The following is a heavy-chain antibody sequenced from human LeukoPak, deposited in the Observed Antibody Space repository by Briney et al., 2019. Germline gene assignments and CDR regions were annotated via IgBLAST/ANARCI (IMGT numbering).Heavy chain of an antibody. CDR1: GGSISGYY. D-gene: IGHD3-3*01. J-gene: IGHJ4*02. Sequence: NASETLSFTCIVSGGSISGYYWSWTRQSAGKGLEWIGRIYTSGSTDYNPSFKSRVTMSVDTSKNQFSLTLGSVTAADTAVYYCARESTTHTIWDYWGQGTLVTVSS. V-gene: IGHV4-4*07. CDR2: IYTSGST. CDR3: ARESTTHTIWDY.